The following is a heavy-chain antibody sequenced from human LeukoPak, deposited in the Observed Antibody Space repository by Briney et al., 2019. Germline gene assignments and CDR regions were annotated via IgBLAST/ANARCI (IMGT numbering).Heavy chain of an antibody. CDR3: ARDTPRYYGSGSYYNWPEFDY. J-gene: IGHJ4*02. CDR2: ISSSGSSI. D-gene: IGHD3-10*01. CDR1: GFTFSSYE. Sequence: GGSLRLSCAASGFTFSSYEMNWVRQAPGKGLGWVSYISSSGSSIYYADSVKGRFTISRDNAKNSLYLQMNSLRAEDTAVYYCARDTPRYYGSGSYYNWPEFDYWGQGTLVTASS. V-gene: IGHV3-48*03.